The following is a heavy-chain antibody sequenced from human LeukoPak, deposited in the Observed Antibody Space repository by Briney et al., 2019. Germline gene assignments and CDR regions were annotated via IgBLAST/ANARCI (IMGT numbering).Heavy chain of an antibody. D-gene: IGHD6-19*01. Sequence: ASVKVSCKASGYTFTSYGISWVRQAPGQGLEWMGWMNPNSGNTGYAQKFQGRVTMTRNTSISTAYMELSSLRSEDTAVYYCARRGAGAFDIWGQGTMVTVSS. CDR2: MNPNSGNT. V-gene: IGHV1-8*02. CDR3: ARRGAGAFDI. CDR1: GYTFTSYG. J-gene: IGHJ3*02.